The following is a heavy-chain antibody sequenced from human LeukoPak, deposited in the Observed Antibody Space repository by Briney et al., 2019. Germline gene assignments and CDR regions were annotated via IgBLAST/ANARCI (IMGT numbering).Heavy chain of an antibody. CDR3: ARDGEDPVVVPAARYGMDV. Sequence: GGSQRLSCAASGFTFSSYSMNWVRQAPGKGLEWVSSISSSSSYIYYADSVKGRFTISRDNAKNSLYLQMNSLRGEDTAVYYCARDGEDPVVVPAARYGMDVWGQGTTVTVSS. CDR1: GFTFSSYS. V-gene: IGHV3-21*01. D-gene: IGHD2-2*01. J-gene: IGHJ6*01. CDR2: ISSSSSYI.